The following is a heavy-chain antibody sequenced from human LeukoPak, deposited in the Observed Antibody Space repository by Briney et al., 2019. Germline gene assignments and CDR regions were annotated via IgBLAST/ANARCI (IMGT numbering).Heavy chain of an antibody. CDR3: TTGQLEAPYAFDI. D-gene: IGHD1-1*01. CDR1: GFTFSNAW. J-gene: IGHJ3*02. Sequence: PGGSLRLSCAASGFTFSNAWMSWVRQAPGKGLDWVGRIKSKTDGGTTDYAAPVKGRFTISRDDSKNALYLQMNSLKTEDTAVYYCTTGQLEAPYAFDIWGQGTMVTVSS. CDR2: IKSKTDGGTT. V-gene: IGHV3-15*01.